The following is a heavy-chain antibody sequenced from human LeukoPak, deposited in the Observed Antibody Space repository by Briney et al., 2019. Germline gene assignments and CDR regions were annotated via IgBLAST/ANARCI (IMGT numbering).Heavy chain of an antibody. J-gene: IGHJ3*02. CDR1: GFTFSSYG. V-gene: IGHV3-30*03. CDR3: AQSLEVVPAAMDAFDI. Sequence: GRSLRLSCAASGFTFSSYGMHWVRQAPGKGLEWVAVISYDGSNKYYADSVKGRFTISRDNSKNTLYLQMNSLRAEDTAVYYCAQSLEVVPAAMDAFDIWGQGTMVTVSS. D-gene: IGHD2-2*01. CDR2: ISYDGSNK.